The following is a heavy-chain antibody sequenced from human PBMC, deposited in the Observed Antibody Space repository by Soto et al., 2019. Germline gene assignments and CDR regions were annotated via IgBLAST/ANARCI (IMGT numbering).Heavy chain of an antibody. CDR2: IWYDGNNK. CDR3: ASEYCSGGSCYYYGMDV. J-gene: IGHJ6*02. D-gene: IGHD2-15*01. V-gene: IGHV3-33*01. Sequence: GGSLILSCAASGFTFSSYGMHWVRQAPGKGLEWVAVIWYDGNNKYYADSVKGRFTISRDNSKNTLYLQMNSLRAEDTAVYYCASEYCSGGSCYYYGMDVWGQGTTVTVSS. CDR1: GFTFSSYG.